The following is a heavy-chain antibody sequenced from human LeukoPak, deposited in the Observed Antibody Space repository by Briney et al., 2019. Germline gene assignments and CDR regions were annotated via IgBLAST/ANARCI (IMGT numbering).Heavy chain of an antibody. J-gene: IGHJ5*02. CDR3: ARGHNWHVL. CDR2: IKQDGSEK. CDR1: GFTFSGSA. Sequence: GGSLRLSCAASGFTFSGSAIHWVRQAPGKGLEWVANIKQDGSEKFYVDSVKGRFTISRDNANNSLSLQMNSLGAEDTAVYFCARGHNWHVLWGQGNLVTVSS. V-gene: IGHV3-7*04.